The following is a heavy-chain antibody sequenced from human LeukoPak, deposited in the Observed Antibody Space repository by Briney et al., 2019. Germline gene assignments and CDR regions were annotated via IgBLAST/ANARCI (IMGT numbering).Heavy chain of an antibody. D-gene: IGHD2-15*01. V-gene: IGHV3-11*01. J-gene: IGHJ3*02. CDR2: ISSSGSTI. Sequence: PGGSLRLSCAASGFAFSDYYMSWIRQAPGKGLEWVSYISSSGSTIYYADSVKGRFTISRDNAKNSLYLQMNSLRAEDTAVYYCARASGIVVVVGSAFDIWGQGTMVTVSS. CDR3: ARASGIVVVVGSAFDI. CDR1: GFAFSDYY.